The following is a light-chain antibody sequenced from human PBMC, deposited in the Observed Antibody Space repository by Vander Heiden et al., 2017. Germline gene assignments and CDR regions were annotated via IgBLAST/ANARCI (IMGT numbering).Light chain of an antibody. Sequence: DIQMTQSPSSLSASVGDRVTITCRASQSISSYLNWYKQKPGKSPELLIYAASSLQRVVTSRFGGSGCGKDFTLTISSRQPEDFATYYCQHSDSNPLCTFGQGTKMEIK. CDR2: AAS. CDR3: QHSDSNPLCT. J-gene: IGKJ2*02. CDR1: QSISSY. V-gene: IGKV1-39*01.